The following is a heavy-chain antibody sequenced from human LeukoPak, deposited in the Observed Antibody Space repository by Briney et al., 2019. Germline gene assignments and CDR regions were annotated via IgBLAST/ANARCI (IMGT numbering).Heavy chain of an antibody. D-gene: IGHD3-3*01. J-gene: IGHJ6*02. CDR1: GFTFSSYW. CDR3: ARDLEWSPSDYYYYYGMDV. V-gene: IGHV3-74*01. Sequence: PGGSLRLSCAASGFTFSSYWMHWVRQAPGKGLVWVSRINSDGSSTSYADSVKGRFTISRDNAKNTLYLQMNSLRAEDTAVYYCARDLEWSPSDYYYYYGMDVWGQGTTVTVSS. CDR2: INSDGSST.